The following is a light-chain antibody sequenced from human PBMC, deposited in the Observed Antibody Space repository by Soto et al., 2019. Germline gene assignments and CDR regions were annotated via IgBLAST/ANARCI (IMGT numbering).Light chain of an antibody. Sequence: DIQMTQSPSSVSASVGDRVTITCRASQGVSTWLAWYQQKPGKAPKLLISSASRLQSGVPSRFXGAGSGTDFTLTITSLQPEDFATYYCQQSDSFLGVTFGPGTKVDIK. CDR1: QGVSTW. J-gene: IGKJ3*01. CDR2: SAS. CDR3: QQSDSFLGVT. V-gene: IGKV1-12*01.